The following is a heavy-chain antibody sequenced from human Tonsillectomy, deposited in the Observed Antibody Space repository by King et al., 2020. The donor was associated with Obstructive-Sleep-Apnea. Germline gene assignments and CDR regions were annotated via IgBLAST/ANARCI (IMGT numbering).Heavy chain of an antibody. D-gene: IGHD3-22*01. CDR2: ITPGGGSP. J-gene: IGHJ4*02. CDR3: ARGGDYYDSSGYYDRRSFDN. Sequence: QLVQSGAEVQKPGASVKVSCRTSGYIFTSRYMHWVRQAPGQGLEWMGIITPGGGSPTYAEKFQDRVTITRDTSTSTVYMELSSLRSEDTAVYYCARGGDYYDSSGYYDRRSFDNWGQGTLVTVSS. CDR1: GYIFTSRY. V-gene: IGHV1-46*01.